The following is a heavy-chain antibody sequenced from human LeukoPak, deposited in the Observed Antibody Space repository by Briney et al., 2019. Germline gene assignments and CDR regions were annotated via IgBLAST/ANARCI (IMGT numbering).Heavy chain of an antibody. V-gene: IGHV3-11*01. J-gene: IGHJ4*02. CDR3: ARDQILWFGELPSFDH. CDR1: GFTFSDYY. CDR2: ISSSGSTT. D-gene: IGHD3-10*01. Sequence: GGSLRLSCAASGFTFSDYYMSWIRQAQGKGLEWVSYISSSGSTTYYADSVKGRFTISRDNAKNSLYLQMNSLRAEDTAVYYCARDQILWFGELPSFDHWGQGTLVTVSS.